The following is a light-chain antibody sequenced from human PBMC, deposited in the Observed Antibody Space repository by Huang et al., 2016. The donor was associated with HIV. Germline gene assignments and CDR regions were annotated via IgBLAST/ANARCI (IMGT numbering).Light chain of an antibody. J-gene: IGKJ1*01. CDR3: QQYDNWPPT. V-gene: IGKV3-15*01. CDR2: GAS. Sequence: EIVMTQSPATLSVSPGERATLSCRASQSVSRSLDWYQQKPGQAPRLRIYGASTRATGIPARFSGSGSGTEFTLTISSLQSEDFAVYYCQQYDNWPPTFGQGTKVEIK. CDR1: QSVSRS.